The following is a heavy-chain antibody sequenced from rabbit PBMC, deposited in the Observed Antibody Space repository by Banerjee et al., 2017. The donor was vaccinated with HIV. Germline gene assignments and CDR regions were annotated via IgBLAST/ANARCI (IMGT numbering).Heavy chain of an antibody. Sequence: QEQLEESGGGLVKPGRSLTLTCTASGFTLSSYWMCWVRQAPGKGLEWIACIYTGNGNTFYASWAKGRFTISKTSSTTVTLQMTSLTAADTATYFCARGSGDAGYGCDQWGQGTLVTVS. CDR3: ARGSGDAGYGCDQ. CDR1: GFTLSSYW. V-gene: IGHV1S45*01. D-gene: IGHD4-2*01. J-gene: IGHJ2*01. CDR2: IYTGNGNT.